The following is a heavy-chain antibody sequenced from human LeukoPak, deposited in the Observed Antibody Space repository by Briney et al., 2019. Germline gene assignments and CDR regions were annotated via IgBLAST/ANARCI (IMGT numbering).Heavy chain of an antibody. V-gene: IGHV3-30*02. CDR2: IRYDGSNK. D-gene: IGHD2-2*01. CDR3: AKGEIVVVPAAIAI. J-gene: IGHJ4*02. Sequence: PGGSLRLSCAASGFNFSSYGMHWVRQAPGKGLEWVAFIRYDGSNKYYADSVKGRFTISRDNSKNTLYLQMNSLRAEDTAVYYCAKGEIVVVPAAIAIWGQGTLVTVSS. CDR1: GFNFSSYG.